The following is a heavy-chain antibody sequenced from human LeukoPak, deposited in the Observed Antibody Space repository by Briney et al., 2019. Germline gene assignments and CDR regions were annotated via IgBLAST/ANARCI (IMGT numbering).Heavy chain of an antibody. D-gene: IGHD3-10*01. J-gene: IGHJ4*02. CDR2: ISGSGGST. CDR1: GFTFSSYA. CDR3: AKLGSKDPTYYYGSGSYSGY. V-gene: IGHV3-23*01. Sequence: GGSLRLSCAASGFTFSSYAMSWVRQAPGKGLEWVSAISGSGGSTYYADSVKGRFTISRDNSKYTLYLQMNSLRAEDTAVYYCAKLGSKDPTYYYGSGSYSGYWGQGTLVTVSS.